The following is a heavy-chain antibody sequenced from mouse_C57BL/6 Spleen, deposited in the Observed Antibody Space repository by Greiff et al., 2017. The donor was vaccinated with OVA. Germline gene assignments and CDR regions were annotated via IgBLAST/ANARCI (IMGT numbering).Heavy chain of an antibody. Sequence: VQLQQPGAELVKPGASVKLSCKASGYTFTSYWMHWVKQRPGQGLEWIGMIHPNSGSTNYNEKFKSKATLTVDKSSSTAYMQLSSLTSEDSAVYYCARATTVEGAMDDWGQGTSVTVSS. V-gene: IGHV1-64*01. D-gene: IGHD1-1*01. CDR1: GYTFTSYW. J-gene: IGHJ4*01. CDR2: IHPNSGST. CDR3: ARATTVEGAMDD.